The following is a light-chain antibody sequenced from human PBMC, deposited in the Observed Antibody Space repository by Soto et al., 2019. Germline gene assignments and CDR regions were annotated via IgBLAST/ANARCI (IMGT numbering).Light chain of an antibody. Sequence: QSVLNQPASVSGSRGQSIIISCVGRNTDVGQDKSVSWYQQGPGKAPKLLIFEVTNRPSGVSNRFSGSRSGNTASLTISGLQPDDEGDYFCVSYTDTDTLVFGTGTKVTVL. V-gene: IGLV2-14*01. J-gene: IGLJ1*01. CDR1: NTDVGQDKS. CDR2: EVT. CDR3: VSYTDTDTLV.